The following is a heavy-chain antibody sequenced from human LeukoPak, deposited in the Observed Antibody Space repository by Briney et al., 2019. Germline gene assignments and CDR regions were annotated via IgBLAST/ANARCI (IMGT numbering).Heavy chain of an antibody. J-gene: IGHJ4*02. CDR1: GGSISSGSYY. D-gene: IGHD4/OR15-4a*01. CDR2: IYTSGST. Sequence: PSETLSLTCTVSGGSISSGSYYWSWIRQPAGKGLEWIGRIYTSGSTNYNPSLKSRVTISVDTSKNQFSLKLSSVTAADTAVYYCASCSLTTPYYFDYWGQGTLVTVSS. V-gene: IGHV4-61*02. CDR3: ASCSLTTPYYFDY.